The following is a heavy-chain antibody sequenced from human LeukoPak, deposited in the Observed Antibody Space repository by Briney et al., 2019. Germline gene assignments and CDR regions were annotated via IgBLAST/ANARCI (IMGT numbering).Heavy chain of an antibody. CDR2: IGIDSGNT. CDR3: ARDHNYAFDN. D-gene: IGHD4-11*01. Sequence: GGSLRLSCAASGFTFNGYSMNWVRQAPGKGLEWISYIGIDSGNTRYADSVKGRFTISGDNAKSSLYLQMNSLRVEDTAVYYCARDHNYAFDNWGQGTLVTVSS. J-gene: IGHJ4*02. V-gene: IGHV3-48*04. CDR1: GFTFNGYS.